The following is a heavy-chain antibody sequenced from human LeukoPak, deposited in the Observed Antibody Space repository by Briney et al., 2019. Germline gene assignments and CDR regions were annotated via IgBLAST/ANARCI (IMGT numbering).Heavy chain of an antibody. CDR2: VYTSGNT. CDR1: GGSMSSYY. Sequence: SETLSLTCTVSGGSMSSYYGTWIRQPPGKDLEWIGRVYTSGNTNYNPSLKSRVTMSVDTSKNQFSLKLTSVTAADTAVYYCARGLSHSKDIWGQGTMVTVSS. J-gene: IGHJ3*02. CDR3: ARGLSHSKDI. V-gene: IGHV4-4*07.